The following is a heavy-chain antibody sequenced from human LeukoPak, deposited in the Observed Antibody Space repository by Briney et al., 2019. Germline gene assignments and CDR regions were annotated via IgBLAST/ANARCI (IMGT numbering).Heavy chain of an antibody. CDR1: GYTFTGYY. V-gene: IGHV1-2*02. CDR2: INPNSGGT. J-gene: IGHJ4*02. Sequence: GASVKVSCKASGYTFTGYYMHWVRQAPGQGLEWMGWINPNSGGTNYAQKFQGRVTMTRDTSISTAYMELSRLRSDDMAVYYCGYDSSGYTLDYWGQGTLVTVSS. D-gene: IGHD3-22*01. CDR3: GYDSSGYTLDY.